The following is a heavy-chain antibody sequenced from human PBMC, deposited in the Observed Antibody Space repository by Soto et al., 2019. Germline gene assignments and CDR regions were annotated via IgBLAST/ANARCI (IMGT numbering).Heavy chain of an antibody. CDR1: GFTFSSYD. J-gene: IGHJ6*02. CDR3: ARVSGSGSPYYYYYGMDV. Sequence: PGGSLRLSCAASGFTFSSYDMHWVRQATGKGLEWVSAIGTAGDTYYPGSVKGRFTISRENAKNSLYLQMNSLRAEDTAVYYCARVSGSGSPYYYYYGMDVWGQGTTVTVSS. CDR2: IGTAGDT. D-gene: IGHD3-10*01. V-gene: IGHV3-13*01.